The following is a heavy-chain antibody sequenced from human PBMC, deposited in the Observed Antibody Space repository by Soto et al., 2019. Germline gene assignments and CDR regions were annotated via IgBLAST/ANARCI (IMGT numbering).Heavy chain of an antibody. D-gene: IGHD6-6*01. J-gene: IGHJ4*02. V-gene: IGHV3-23*01. CDR3: AKTGSSVDYFDY. CDR2: ISGSGGST. Sequence: VSLRVSCAASGFTFRRYAMSCVRQAPGKGLEWVSAISGSGGSTYYADSVKGRFTISRDNSKNTLYLQMNSLRAEDTAVYYCAKTGSSVDYFDYWGQGTLVTVSS. CDR1: GFTFRRYA.